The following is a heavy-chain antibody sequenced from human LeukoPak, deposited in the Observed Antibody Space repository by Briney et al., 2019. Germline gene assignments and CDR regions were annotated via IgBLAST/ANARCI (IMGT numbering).Heavy chain of an antibody. CDR1: GFTFSSFS. J-gene: IGHJ3*02. D-gene: IGHD5-24*01. CDR3: ARDQFIHAFDI. Sequence: SGGSLRLSCAASGFTFSSFSMNWVRQAPGKGLEWVSSIYSTTTYIYYADSVKGRFTISRDNPENSLYLQMNSLRAEDTAVYYCARDQFIHAFDIWGQGTMVTVSS. V-gene: IGHV3-21*01. CDR2: IYSTTTYI.